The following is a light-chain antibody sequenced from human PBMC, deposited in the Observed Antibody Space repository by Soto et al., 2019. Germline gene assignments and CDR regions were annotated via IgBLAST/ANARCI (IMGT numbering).Light chain of an antibody. V-gene: IGKV1-5*03. CDR2: KAS. CDR1: QSISSW. J-gene: IGKJ1*01. CDR3: QQYSGDSRT. Sequence: DIQMTQSPSTLSASVGDRVTITCRASQSISSWLAWYQQKPGKAPKLLIYKASRLHSGVSSRFSGSESGTEFPLTISSLQPDDFATYYCQQYSGDSRTFGQGTKVEMK.